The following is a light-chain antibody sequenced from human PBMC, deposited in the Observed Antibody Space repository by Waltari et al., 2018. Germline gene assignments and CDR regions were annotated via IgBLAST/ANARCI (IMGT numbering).Light chain of an antibody. CDR2: QAS. V-gene: IGKV3D-15*01. CDR3: QHDYNWPLTGA. CDR1: ESIGSQ. J-gene: IGKJ1*01. Sequence: RGSESIGSQLARYQHKSGQAPRLLIVQASNRASRTPARFRGSGAGTEFSLTISSVQSEDFAVYYCQHDYNWPLTGAFGQGTKVESK.